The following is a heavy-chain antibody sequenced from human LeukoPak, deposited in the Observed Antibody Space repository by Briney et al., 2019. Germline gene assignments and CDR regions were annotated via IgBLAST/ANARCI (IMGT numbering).Heavy chain of an antibody. D-gene: IGHD1-26*01. V-gene: IGHV3-74*01. J-gene: IGHJ4*02. Sequence: PGGSLRLSCAASGFTFSSYWIHWVRQAPGKGLVWVSRINSDGRSTSYADSVKGRFTISRDNAKNTLYLQMNSLRAEDTSVYYCARDRNTGSSYENLFEYWGQGSLVTVSS. CDR1: GFTFSSYW. CDR2: INSDGRST. CDR3: ARDRNTGSSYENLFEY.